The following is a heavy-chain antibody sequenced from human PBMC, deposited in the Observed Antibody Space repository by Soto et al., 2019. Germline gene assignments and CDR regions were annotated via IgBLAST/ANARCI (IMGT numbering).Heavy chain of an antibody. D-gene: IGHD6-6*01. V-gene: IGHV3-30*03. Sequence: QVQLVESGGGVVQPGRSLRLSCAVSGFIFNSYGMHWVRQAPGKGLEWVAVISYDGSEKDYTDSVKGRFTIARDNSRNTLFLQMDRLSAEDTAVFYCARSTSSTLNSYYGMDVWGRGTTVTVSS. CDR2: ISYDGSEK. CDR1: GFIFNSYG. J-gene: IGHJ6*02. CDR3: ARSTSSTLNSYYGMDV.